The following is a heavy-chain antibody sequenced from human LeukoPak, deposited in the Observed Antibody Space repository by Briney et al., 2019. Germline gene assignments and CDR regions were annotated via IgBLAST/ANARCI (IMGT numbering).Heavy chain of an antibody. V-gene: IGHV3-30-3*01. CDR1: GFTFSSYA. J-gene: IGHJ4*02. CDR3: ARDDLYYGSGSYYKMGFDY. D-gene: IGHD3-10*01. CDR2: ISYDGSNK. Sequence: GGSLRLSCAASGFTFSSYAMHWVRQAPGKGLEWVAVISYDGSNKYYADSVKGRFTISRDNSKNTLYLQMNSLRAEDTAVYHCARDDLYYGSGSYYKMGFDYWGQGTLVTVSS.